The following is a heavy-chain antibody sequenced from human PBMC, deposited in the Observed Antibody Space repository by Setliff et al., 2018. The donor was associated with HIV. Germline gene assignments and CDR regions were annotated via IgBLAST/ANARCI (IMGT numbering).Heavy chain of an antibody. Sequence: GGSLRLSCAASGFTFSNSWMTWVRQAPGKGLEWVGRIKTKTQRGTTDYAAPAKGRFIISRDDSKNTLYLQMNSLKTEDTGVYFCTTDNGPSYSMDIWGQGTTVTVSS. CDR2: IKTKTQRGTT. D-gene: IGHD2-21*01. J-gene: IGHJ6*02. V-gene: IGHV3-15*01. CDR1: GFTFSNSW. CDR3: TTDNGPSYSMDI.